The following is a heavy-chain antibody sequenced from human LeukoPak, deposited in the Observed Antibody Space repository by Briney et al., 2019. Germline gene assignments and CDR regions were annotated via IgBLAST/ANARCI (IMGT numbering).Heavy chain of an antibody. CDR2: ISAYNGNT. CDR3: ARDKGYSSSWYGDY. D-gene: IGHD6-13*01. V-gene: IGHV1-18*01. J-gene: IGHJ4*02. Sequence: GASVKVSRKASGYTFTGYGISWVRQAPGQGLEWMGWISAYNGNTNYAQKLQGRVTMTTDTSTSTAYMELRSLRSDDTAVYYCARDKGYSSSWYGDYWGQGTLVTVSS. CDR1: GYTFTGYG.